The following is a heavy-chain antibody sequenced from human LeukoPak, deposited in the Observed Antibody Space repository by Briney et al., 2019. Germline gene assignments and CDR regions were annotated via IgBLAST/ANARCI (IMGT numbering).Heavy chain of an antibody. D-gene: IGHD2-2*01. J-gene: IGHJ3*02. CDR1: GFTFSSYE. CDR3: ARDRPIVVVPAADDAFDI. Sequence: GGSLSPSCAAYGFTFSSYEISWVRQARGKGMGLASFIRSSGSTIYYADYVKGRFTISRDNAKNSLYLQMNSLRAEDTAVYYCARDRPIVVVPAADDAFDIWGQGTMVTVSS. CDR2: IRSSGSTI. V-gene: IGHV3-48*03.